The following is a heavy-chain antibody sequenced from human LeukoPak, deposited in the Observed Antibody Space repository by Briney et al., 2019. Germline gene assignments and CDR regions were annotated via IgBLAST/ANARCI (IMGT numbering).Heavy chain of an antibody. CDR2: IIPILGIA. CDR3: ARGPDRTTYYYYYMDV. J-gene: IGHJ6*03. D-gene: IGHD1-1*01. Sequence: GSSVKVSCKASGGTFSSYTISWVRQAPGQGLEWMGRIIPILGIANYAQKFQGRVTITADKSTSTAYMELSSLRSEDTAVYYRARGPDRTTYYYYYMDVWGKGTTVTVSS. CDR1: GGTFSSYT. V-gene: IGHV1-69*02.